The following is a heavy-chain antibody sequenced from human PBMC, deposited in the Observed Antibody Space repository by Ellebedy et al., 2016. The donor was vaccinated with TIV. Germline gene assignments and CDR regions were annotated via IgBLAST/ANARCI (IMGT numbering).Heavy chain of an antibody. J-gene: IGHJ2*01. CDR3: AHDYGDL. V-gene: IGHV1-69*13. Sequence: ASVKVSXXASGGSFSSFAISWVRQAPGQGLEWMGGTIPIFDTPNYAQGFQGRLTITADESTSTAYMELNSLTSDDTAIYYCAHDYGDLWGRGTLITVSS. D-gene: IGHD4-17*01. CDR1: GGSFSSFA. CDR2: TIPIFDTP.